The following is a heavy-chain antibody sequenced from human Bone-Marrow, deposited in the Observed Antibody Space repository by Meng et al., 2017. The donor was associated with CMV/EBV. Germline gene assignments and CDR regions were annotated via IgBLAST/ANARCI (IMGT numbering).Heavy chain of an antibody. CDR2: IYSGGST. CDR3: ATRPLYCSSTSCFPVSFDY. CDR1: GFTVSSNY. V-gene: IGHV3-53*01. J-gene: IGHJ4*02. D-gene: IGHD2-2*01. Sequence: GGSLRLSCAASGFTVSSNYMSWVRQAPGKGLEWVSVIYSGGSTYYADSVKGRFTISRDNSNNTLHLQMNSLRAEDTAVYYCATRPLYCSSTSCFPVSFDYWGQRTLVTVSS.